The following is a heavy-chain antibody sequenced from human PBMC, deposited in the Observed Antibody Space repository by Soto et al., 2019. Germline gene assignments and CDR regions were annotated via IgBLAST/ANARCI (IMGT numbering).Heavy chain of an antibody. D-gene: IGHD3-22*01. CDR3: ARVGSGYVWFNEF. J-gene: IGHJ4*02. CDR2: IIPVFDTV. Sequence: QEQLVQSGAEVKKSGSSVKVSCKDTGGLFSSYAVSWVRQAPGQGLEWMGGIIPVFDTVYYAQKFQGRVTITADESTNTAYRELSSLRSEDTAMYYCARVGSGYVWFNEFWGQGTLVTVSS. CDR1: GGLFSSYA. V-gene: IGHV1-69*01.